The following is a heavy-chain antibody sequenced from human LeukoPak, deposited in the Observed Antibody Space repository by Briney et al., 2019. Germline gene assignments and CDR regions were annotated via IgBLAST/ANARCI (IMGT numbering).Heavy chain of an antibody. Sequence: PSQTLSLTCTVSGGFISSGSYYWSWIRQPAGKGLEWIGRIYTSGSTNYNPSLKSRVTISVDTSKNQFSLKLSSVTAADTAVYYCARDTSDFWSGYFDPWGQGTLVTVSS. CDR3: ARDTSDFWSGYFDP. D-gene: IGHD3-3*01. CDR1: GGFISSGSYY. CDR2: IYTSGST. V-gene: IGHV4-61*02. J-gene: IGHJ5*02.